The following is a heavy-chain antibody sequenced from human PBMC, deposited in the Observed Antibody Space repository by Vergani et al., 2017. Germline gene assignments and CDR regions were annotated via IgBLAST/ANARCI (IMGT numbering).Heavy chain of an antibody. Sequence: EVQLLESGGRLVQPGGSLRLSCAASGFTFRSYGMSWVRQAPGKGLEWVSAISGSGDYTYYADSVKGRFTISRDNSKNTLYLQMNSLRVEDTALYYCAKGGYSYGSGIDYWGQGTLVTVSS. V-gene: IGHV3-23*01. J-gene: IGHJ4*02. CDR3: AKGGYSYGSGIDY. CDR2: ISGSGDYT. D-gene: IGHD5-18*01. CDR1: GFTFRSYG.